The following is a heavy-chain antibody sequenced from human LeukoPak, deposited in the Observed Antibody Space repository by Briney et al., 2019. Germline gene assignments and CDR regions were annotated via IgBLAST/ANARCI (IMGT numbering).Heavy chain of an antibody. CDR3: AKNKYSMIVVLSFDP. J-gene: IGHJ5*02. CDR2: IYTSGST. Sequence: PSETLSLTCTVSGGSISSYYWSWIRQPAGKGLEWIGRIYTSGSTNYNPSLKSRVTMSVDTSKNQFSLKLSSVTAADTAVYYCAKNKYSMIVVLSFDPWGQGTLVTVSS. CDR1: GGSISSYY. V-gene: IGHV4-4*07. D-gene: IGHD3-22*01.